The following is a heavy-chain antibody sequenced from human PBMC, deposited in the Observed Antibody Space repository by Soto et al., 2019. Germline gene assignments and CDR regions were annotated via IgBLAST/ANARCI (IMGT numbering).Heavy chain of an antibody. D-gene: IGHD5-12*01. CDR1: GFTFTNYA. V-gene: IGHV3-23*01. Sequence: GGSLRLSCAASGFTFTNYAMNWVRQAPGKGLEWVSTITGGGGGRTNYADSVKGRFTTSRDNSKNTLYLQMNSLRAEDTALYYCAKVASGYDYSNFDYWGQGTLVTVSS. CDR2: ITGGGGGRT. CDR3: AKVASGYDYSNFDY. J-gene: IGHJ4*02.